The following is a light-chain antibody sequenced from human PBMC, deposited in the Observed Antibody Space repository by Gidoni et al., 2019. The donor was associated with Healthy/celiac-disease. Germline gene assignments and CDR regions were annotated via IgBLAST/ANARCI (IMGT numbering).Light chain of an antibody. J-gene: IGKJ4*01. CDR2: EFS. Sequence: DSVMTLTQLSLSVTPGKPASISCKNSPSLLHSDGKTYLYWYRQKPGQSPQLLIYEFSRRFSGVPDRFSCSGSGTDFTLKISLVEVEDVGVYYCMQGIHLPPLTFGGGTKVEIK. CDR3: MQGIHLPPLT. CDR1: PSLLHSDGKTY. V-gene: IGKV2-29*01.